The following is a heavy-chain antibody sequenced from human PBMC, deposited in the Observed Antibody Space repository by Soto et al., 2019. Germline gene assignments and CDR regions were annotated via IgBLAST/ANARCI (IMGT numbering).Heavy chain of an antibody. J-gene: IGHJ3*02. CDR1: GYTFTGYY. D-gene: IGHD3-22*01. Sequence: ASVKVSCKASGYTFTGYYMHWLRQAPGQGLEWMGWINPNSGGTNYAQKFQGWVTMTRDTSISTAYMELSRLRSDDTAVYYCARELRYYYDSSGYDAFDIWGQGTMVTVSS. V-gene: IGHV1-2*04. CDR2: INPNSGGT. CDR3: ARELRYYYDSSGYDAFDI.